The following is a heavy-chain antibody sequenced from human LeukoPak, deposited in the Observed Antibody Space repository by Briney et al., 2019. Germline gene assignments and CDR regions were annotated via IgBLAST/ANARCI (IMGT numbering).Heavy chain of an antibody. Sequence: GGSLRLSCAASGFTFSSYGMHWVRQAPGKGLEWVAFIRYDGSNKFYADSVKGRFTISRDSSKNTLYLQMNSLRTEDTALYYCARDSSGSLDYWGQGTLVTVSS. D-gene: IGHD1-26*01. J-gene: IGHJ4*02. CDR1: GFTFSSYG. CDR2: IRYDGSNK. V-gene: IGHV3-30*02. CDR3: ARDSSGSLDY.